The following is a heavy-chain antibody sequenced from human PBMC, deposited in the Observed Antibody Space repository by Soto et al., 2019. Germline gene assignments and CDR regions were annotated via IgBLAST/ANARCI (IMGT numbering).Heavy chain of an antibody. V-gene: IGHV3-23*01. Sequence: GGSLRLSCAASGFTFSSYAMSWVRQAPGKGLEWVSAISGSGGSTYYADSVKGRFTISRDNSKNTLYLQMNSLRAEDTAVYYCARGGVYPMRAFDIWGQGTMVTVSS. CDR1: GFTFSSYA. J-gene: IGHJ3*02. CDR3: ARGGVYPMRAFDI. D-gene: IGHD2-2*01. CDR2: ISGSGGST.